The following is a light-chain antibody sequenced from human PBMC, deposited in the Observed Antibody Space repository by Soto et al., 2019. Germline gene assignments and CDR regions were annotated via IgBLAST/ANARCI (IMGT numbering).Light chain of an antibody. CDR3: SSYTSSSTPV. V-gene: IGLV2-14*03. Sequence: QSALTQPASVSGSPGQSITISCTGTSSDVGAYNYVSWYRQHPGKAPKLMIYDVSDRPSGASNRFSGSKSGDTASLTISGLQAEDEADYYCSSYTSSSTPVFGGGTKLTVL. CDR2: DVS. CDR1: SSDVGAYNY. J-gene: IGLJ2*01.